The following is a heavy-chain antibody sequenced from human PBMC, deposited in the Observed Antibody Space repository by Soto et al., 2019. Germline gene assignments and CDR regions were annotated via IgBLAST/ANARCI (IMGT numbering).Heavy chain of an antibody. V-gene: IGHV1-3*01. CDR3: ARATYYDFWSGYYY. CDR1: GYTFTSYA. J-gene: IGHJ4*02. D-gene: IGHD3-3*01. CDR2: INAGNGNT. Sequence: QVQLVQSGAEVKKPGASVKVSCKASGYTFTSYAMHWVRQAPGQRLEWMGWINAGNGNTKYSQKFQGRVTITRDTSASTAYMELSSLRSEDTAVYHCARATYYDFWSGYYYWGQGTLVTVSS.